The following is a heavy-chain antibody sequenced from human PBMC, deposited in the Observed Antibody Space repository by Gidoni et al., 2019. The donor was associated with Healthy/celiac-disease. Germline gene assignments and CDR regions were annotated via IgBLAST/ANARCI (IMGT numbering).Heavy chain of an antibody. Sequence: EVQLVESGGVLVQPGRSLRLSGAAFGFTFDDYAMHWVRKAPGQGLGCASGIIWISGSIGYSDSVMGRFTISSDNAKNSLYLQMNSLRAEDTALYYCAKGARYDFWSGVDYWGQGTLVTVSS. CDR3: AKGARYDFWSGVDY. CDR1: GFTFDDYA. J-gene: IGHJ4*02. V-gene: IGHV3-9*01. D-gene: IGHD3-3*01. CDR2: IIWISGSI.